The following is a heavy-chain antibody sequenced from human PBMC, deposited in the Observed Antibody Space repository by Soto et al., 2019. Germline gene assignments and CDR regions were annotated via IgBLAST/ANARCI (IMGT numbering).Heavy chain of an antibody. Sequence: ASVKVSCKASGYTFTNFGISWVRQAPRQGLEWMGWISAYNGNTDYAQKLQGRVTMTTDTSTRTAYMELRSLRSDDTAVYYCARGGVGYCSGGSCPSNWFDFWGQGTTVTVSS. CDR3: ARGGVGYCSGGSCPSNWFDF. CDR1: GYTFTNFG. D-gene: IGHD2-15*01. CDR2: ISAYNGNT. J-gene: IGHJ5*01. V-gene: IGHV1-18*01.